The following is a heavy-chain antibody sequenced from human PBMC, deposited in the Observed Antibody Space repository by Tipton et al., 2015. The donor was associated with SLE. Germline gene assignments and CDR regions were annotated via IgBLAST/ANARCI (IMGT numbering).Heavy chain of an antibody. V-gene: IGHV4-34*01. CDR3: ARISTTCCYYFDY. D-gene: IGHD2-2*01. CDR1: GGSFSGYY. J-gene: IGHJ4*02. CDR2: IDHTGST. Sequence: TLSLTCAVYGGSFSGYYWSWVRQPPGKGLEWIGEIDHTGSTNYNPSLKSRVTISVDTSANQFSLKLSSVTAADTAVYYCARISTTCCYYFDYWGQGTLVTVSS.